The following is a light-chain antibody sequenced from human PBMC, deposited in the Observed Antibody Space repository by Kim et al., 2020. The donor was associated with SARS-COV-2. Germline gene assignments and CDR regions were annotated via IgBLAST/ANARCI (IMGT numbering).Light chain of an antibody. CDR2: GAS. CDR3: EQYGRSPRT. Sequence: EVVLTQSPGTLSLSPGERATLSCRASQSVNNNYLAWYQQKPGQAPRLLIYGASSRATVIPDRFSGGGSGTDFTLTISRLEPEDFAVYYCEQYGRSPRTFGQGTKVDIK. CDR1: QSVNNNY. V-gene: IGKV3-20*01. J-gene: IGKJ1*01.